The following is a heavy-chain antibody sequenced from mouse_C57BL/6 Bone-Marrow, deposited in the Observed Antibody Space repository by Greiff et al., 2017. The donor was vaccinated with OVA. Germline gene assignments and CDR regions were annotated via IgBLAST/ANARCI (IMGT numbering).Heavy chain of an antibody. V-gene: IGHV1-4*01. Sequence: QVQLKESGAELARPGASVKMSCKASGYTFTSYTMHWVKQRPGQGLEWIGYINPSSGNTKYNQKFKDKATLTADKSSSTAYMQLSSLTSEDSAVYYCANYYGSSPDYWGQGTTLTVSS. CDR1: GYTFTSYT. J-gene: IGHJ2*01. D-gene: IGHD1-1*01. CDR3: ANYYGSSPDY. CDR2: INPSSGNT.